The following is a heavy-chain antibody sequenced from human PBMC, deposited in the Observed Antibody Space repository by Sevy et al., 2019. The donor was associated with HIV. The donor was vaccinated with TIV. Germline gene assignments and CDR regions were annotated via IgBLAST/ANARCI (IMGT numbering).Heavy chain of an antibody. CDR1: GGSINSDH. CDR2: VYYTGGT. J-gene: IGHJ3*02. Sequence: TLSLTCTVSGGSINSDHWNWIRQPPGKGLEWIGYVYYTGGTNYNPSLKNRVTISVDGTKNQFSLKLTSVTAADTAVYYCARRNDFDIWGQGTMVTVSS. V-gene: IGHV4-59*08. CDR3: ARRNDFDI.